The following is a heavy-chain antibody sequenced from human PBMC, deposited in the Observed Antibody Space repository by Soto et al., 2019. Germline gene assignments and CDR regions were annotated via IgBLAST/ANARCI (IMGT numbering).Heavy chain of an antibody. V-gene: IGHV3-33*01. Sequence: GGSLRLSCAASGFTFSSYGMHWVRQAPGKGLEWVAVIWYDGSNKYYADSVKGRFTISRDNSKNTLYLQMNSLRAEDTAVYYCARARIVATPHNWFDPWGQGTLVTVSS. CDR2: IWYDGSNK. D-gene: IGHD5-12*01. J-gene: IGHJ5*02. CDR3: ARARIVATPHNWFDP. CDR1: GFTFSSYG.